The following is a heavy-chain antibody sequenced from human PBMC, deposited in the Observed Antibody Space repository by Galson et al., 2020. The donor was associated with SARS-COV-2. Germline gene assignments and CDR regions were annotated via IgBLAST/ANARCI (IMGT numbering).Heavy chain of an antibody. V-gene: IGHV3-9*01. CDR3: AKGPNSYSPGWDGIDY. Sequence: GGSLRLSCAASGFTFDDYAMHWVRQAPGKGLEWVSGIYWNSGSTGYADSVKGRFTISRDNAKNSLYLQMNSLRAEDTAFYYCAKGPNSYSPGWDGIDYWGQGTLVTVSS. J-gene: IGHJ4*02. D-gene: IGHD5-12*01. CDR1: GFTFDDYA. CDR2: IYWNSGST.